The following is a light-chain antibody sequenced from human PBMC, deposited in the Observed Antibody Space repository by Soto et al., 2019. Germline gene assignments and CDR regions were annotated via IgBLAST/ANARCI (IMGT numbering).Light chain of an antibody. J-gene: IGLJ2*01. CDR3: SSYTSSSTLI. Sequence: QSVLTQPASVSGSPGQSITISCTGTSSDVGGYNYVSWYQQHPGKAPKLIIYDVSNRPSGVSNRFSGSKYGDTASLTISGLQADDEADYYCSSYTSSSTLIFGGGTKLTVL. CDR2: DVS. CDR1: SSDVGGYNY. V-gene: IGLV2-14*01.